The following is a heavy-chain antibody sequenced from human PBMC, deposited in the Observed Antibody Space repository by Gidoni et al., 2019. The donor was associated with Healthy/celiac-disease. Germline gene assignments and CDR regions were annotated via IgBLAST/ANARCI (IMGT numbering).Heavy chain of an antibody. CDR1: GGSFSGYY. V-gene: IGHV4-34*01. Sequence: QVQLQQWGAGLLKPSETLSLTCAVYGGSFSGYYWSWLRQPPGKGLEWIGEINHSGSTNYNPSLKSRVTISVDTSKNQFSLKLSSVTAADTAVYYCARRGGVVVPAAVHYYYGMDVWGQGTTVTVSS. CDR3: ARRGGVVVPAAVHYYYGMDV. J-gene: IGHJ6*02. D-gene: IGHD2-2*01. CDR2: INHSGST.